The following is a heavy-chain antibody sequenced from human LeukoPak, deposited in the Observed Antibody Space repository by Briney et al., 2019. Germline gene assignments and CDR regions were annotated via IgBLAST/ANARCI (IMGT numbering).Heavy chain of an antibody. J-gene: IGHJ6*03. D-gene: IGHD6-13*01. V-gene: IGHV4-30-4*01. CDR1: GGSISSGDYY. CDR2: ISDSGTT. CDR3: ATGQGGSSWYYYYYMDV. Sequence: SETLSLTCTVSGGSISSGDYYWSWIRQPPGKALEWIGDISDSGTTYYNPSLKSRVTISVDTSKNQFSLKLSSVTAADTAVYYCATGQGGSSWYYYYYMDVWGKGTTVTVSS.